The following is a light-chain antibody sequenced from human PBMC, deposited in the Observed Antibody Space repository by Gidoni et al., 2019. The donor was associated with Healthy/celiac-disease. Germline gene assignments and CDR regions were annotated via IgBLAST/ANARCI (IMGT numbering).Light chain of an antibody. V-gene: IGKV1-39*01. CDR1: QSISSY. CDR3: QQSYTTPFT. J-gene: IGKJ3*01. Sequence: DIQMTQSPSSLSASVGDRVTITCRASQSISSYLHWHQQKPGKAPKLLIYAASSLQSGVTSRFSGSGSGTDFTLTISSLQPEDFATYYCQQSYTTPFTFGPGTKVDIK. CDR2: AAS.